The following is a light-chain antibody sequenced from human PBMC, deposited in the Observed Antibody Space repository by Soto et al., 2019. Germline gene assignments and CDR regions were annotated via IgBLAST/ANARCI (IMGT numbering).Light chain of an antibody. V-gene: IGKV3-15*01. J-gene: IGKJ2*01. CDR1: ESVSSN. Sequence: EIVLTQSPDTLSVSPGERATVSCRASESVSSNLAWYQQKAGQAPRLLIYGASTRATGIPARFSGSGSGTELTLTISTLQSEDVAIYYCQQYNSWPPYTFGQGTKVDIK. CDR3: QQYNSWPPYT. CDR2: GAS.